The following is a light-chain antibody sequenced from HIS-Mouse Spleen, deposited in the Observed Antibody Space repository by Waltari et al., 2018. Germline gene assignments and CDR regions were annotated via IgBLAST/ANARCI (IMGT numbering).Light chain of an antibody. CDR2: AAS. CDR3: QQSYSTPRT. J-gene: IGKJ1*01. CDR1: QSISSY. Sequence: DIQMTQSPSSLSASVGDSVTSTCRESQSISSYLNWYQQKPGKAPKLLIYAASSLQSGVPSRFSGSGSGTDFTLTISSLQPEDFATYYCQQSYSTPRTFGQGTKVEIK. V-gene: IGKV1-39*01.